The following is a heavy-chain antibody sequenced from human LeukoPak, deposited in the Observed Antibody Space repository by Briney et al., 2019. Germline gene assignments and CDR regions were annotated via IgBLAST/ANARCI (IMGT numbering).Heavy chain of an antibody. CDR1: GFTFSRYA. CDR3: ARDADYYGSFHALFNGLDI. V-gene: IGHV3-23*01. Sequence: GGSLRLSCAASGFTFSRYAMNWVRQAPGRGLEWVSLSSGSGATAYYADSVKGRFTISRDNSKKTLFLQMDSLRVEDTAVYYCARDADYYGSFHALFNGLDIWGQGTVVNVSS. CDR2: SSGSGATA. D-gene: IGHD3-10*01. J-gene: IGHJ3*02.